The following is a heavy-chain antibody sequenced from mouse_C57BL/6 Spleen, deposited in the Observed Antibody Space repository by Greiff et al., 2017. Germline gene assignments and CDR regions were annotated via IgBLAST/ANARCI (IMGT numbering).Heavy chain of an antibody. V-gene: IGHV1-42*01. J-gene: IGHJ2*01. CDR1: GYSFTGYY. CDR3: AREDYGYDLDY. D-gene: IGHD2-2*01. Sequence: VQLQQSGPELVKPGASVKISCKASGYSFTGYYMNWVKQSPEKSLEWIGEINPSTGGTTYNQKFKAKATLTVDKSSSTAYMQLTSLTSEDSAVYYCAREDYGYDLDYWGQGTTLTVSS. CDR2: INPSTGGT.